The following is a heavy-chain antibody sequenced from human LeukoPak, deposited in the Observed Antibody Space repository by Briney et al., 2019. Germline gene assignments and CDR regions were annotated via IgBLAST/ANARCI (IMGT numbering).Heavy chain of an antibody. CDR1: GYTFTSYG. CDR2: ISAYNGNT. CDR3: ARPDPDYDILTGYYSPSYYFDY. J-gene: IGHJ4*02. V-gene: IGHV1-18*04. Sequence: ASVKVSCKASGYTFTSYGISWVRQAPGQGLEWMGWISAYNGNTNYAQKLQGRVTMTTDTSTSAAYMELRGLRSDDTAVYYCARPDPDYDILTGYYSPSYYFDYWGQGTLVTVSS. D-gene: IGHD3-9*01.